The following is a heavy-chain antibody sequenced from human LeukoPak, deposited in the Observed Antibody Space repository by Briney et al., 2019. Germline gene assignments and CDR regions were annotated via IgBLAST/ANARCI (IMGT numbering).Heavy chain of an antibody. CDR1: GFTFSSYA. J-gene: IGHJ4*02. V-gene: IGHV3-30-3*01. CDR2: ISYDGSNK. CDR3: ARDEGDFVVPAATEGLFDY. D-gene: IGHD2-2*01. Sequence: GGSLRLSCAASGFTFSSYAMHWVRQAPGKGLEWVAVISYDGSNKYYADSVKGRFTISRDNSKNTLYLQMNSLRAEDTAVYYCARDEGDFVVPAATEGLFDYWGQGTLVTVSS.